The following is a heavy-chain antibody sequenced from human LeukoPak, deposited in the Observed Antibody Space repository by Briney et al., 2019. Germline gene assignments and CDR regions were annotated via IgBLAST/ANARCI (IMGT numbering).Heavy chain of an antibody. V-gene: IGHV3-66*01. Sequence: QTGGSLRLSCAASGFTVSSNYMSWVRQAPGKGLEWVSIIYSGGSTYYVDSVKGRFTISRDNPKNTLYLQMNSLRAEDTAVYYCAREPKAYDFWSGQTPDYWGQGTLVTVSS. CDR1: GFTVSSNY. J-gene: IGHJ4*02. CDR2: IYSGGST. D-gene: IGHD3-3*01. CDR3: AREPKAYDFWSGQTPDY.